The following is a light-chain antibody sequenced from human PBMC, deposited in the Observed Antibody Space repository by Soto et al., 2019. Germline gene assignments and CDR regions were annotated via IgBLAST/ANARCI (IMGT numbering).Light chain of an antibody. Sequence: DIQTTQSPSTLSASVGDRVTITCRASQSISGWLAWYQQKPGKAPKLLIYDASSLESGVPSRFSGSGSGTEFTLTISSLQPDDFATYYCQQYNSYSPLTFGGGTKVDIK. CDR2: DAS. V-gene: IGKV1-5*01. CDR3: QQYNSYSPLT. J-gene: IGKJ4*01. CDR1: QSISGW.